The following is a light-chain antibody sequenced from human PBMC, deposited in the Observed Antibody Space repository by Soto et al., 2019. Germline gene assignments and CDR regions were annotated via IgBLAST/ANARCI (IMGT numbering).Light chain of an antibody. CDR2: ANN. J-gene: IGLJ1*01. CDR3: QSYDTNLRAV. CDR1: SSNIGAGYD. Sequence: QSVLTQPPSVSGAPGQRVTICCTGSSSNIGAGYDVHWYQQFPGTAPKLLIYANNNRPSGVPDRFSASKSGTSASLAITGLQADDEADYYCQSYDTNLRAVFGNGTKLTVL. V-gene: IGLV1-40*01.